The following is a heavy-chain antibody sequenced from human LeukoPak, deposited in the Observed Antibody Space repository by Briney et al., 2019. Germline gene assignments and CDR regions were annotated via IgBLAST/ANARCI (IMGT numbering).Heavy chain of an antibody. CDR1: GFTFSNYA. Sequence: GGSLRLSCAASGFTFSNYAVTWVRQTPGKGLEWVSYISISGTTTFYVDSVKGRFTISRDNTKNSLYLQMNSLRAEDTAMYYCARGTMASDFWGQGTLVTVSS. J-gene: IGHJ4*02. D-gene: IGHD3-10*01. CDR3: ARGTMASDF. CDR2: ISISGTTT. V-gene: IGHV3-11*01.